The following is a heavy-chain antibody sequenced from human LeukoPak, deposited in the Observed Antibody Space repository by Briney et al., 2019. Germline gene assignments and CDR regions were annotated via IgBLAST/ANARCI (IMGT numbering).Heavy chain of an antibody. J-gene: IGHJ6*03. Sequence: SETLSLTCAVYSGSFSGYYWSWIRQPPGKGLEWIGEINHSGSTNYNPSLKSRVTISVDTSKNQFSLKLSSVTAADTAVYYCARAQSFWSGYRGYYMDVWGKGTTVTVSS. CDR1: SGSFSGYY. CDR2: INHSGST. CDR3: ARAQSFWSGYRGYYMDV. V-gene: IGHV4-34*01. D-gene: IGHD3-3*01.